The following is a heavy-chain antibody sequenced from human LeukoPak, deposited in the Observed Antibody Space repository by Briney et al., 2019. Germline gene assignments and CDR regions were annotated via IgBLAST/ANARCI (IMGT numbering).Heavy chain of an antibody. CDR2: IYYSGST. Sequence: SETLSLTCTVSGGSISSGGYYWSWIRQHPGKGLEWIGYIYYSGSTYYNPSLKSRVTISVDTSKNQFSLKLSSVTAADTAVHYCARAGSGYEYYFDYWGQGTLVTVSS. V-gene: IGHV4-31*03. CDR1: GGSISSGGYY. D-gene: IGHD5-12*01. CDR3: ARAGSGYEYYFDY. J-gene: IGHJ4*02.